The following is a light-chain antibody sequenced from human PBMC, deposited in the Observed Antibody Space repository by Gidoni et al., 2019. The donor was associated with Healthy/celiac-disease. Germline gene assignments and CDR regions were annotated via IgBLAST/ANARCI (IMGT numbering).Light chain of an antibody. Sequence: EIVLTQSPATLSFSPGERATLSCRASQSVSSYLAWYQQKPGQAHSILIYAASHRATGIPARFSGSGSGTDFSLTICILELEDFAVYYCQQRSNWPTFGQGTKVEIK. J-gene: IGKJ1*01. CDR3: QQRSNWPT. CDR1: QSVSSY. CDR2: AAS. V-gene: IGKV3-11*01.